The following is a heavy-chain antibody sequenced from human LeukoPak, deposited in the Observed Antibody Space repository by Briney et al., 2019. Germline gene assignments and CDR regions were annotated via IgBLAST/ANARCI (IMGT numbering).Heavy chain of an antibody. CDR3: APELRRKDGYSSSWYVG. CDR2: ISSSSSYI. CDR1: GFTFSSYS. D-gene: IGHD6-13*01. Sequence: PGGSLRLSCAASGFTFSSYSMNWVRQARGKGLEWVSSISSSSSYIYYADSVKGRFTISRDNAKNSLYLQMNSLRAEDTAVSYCAPELRRKDGYSSSWYVGWGQGTLVTVSS. V-gene: IGHV3-21*01. J-gene: IGHJ4*02.